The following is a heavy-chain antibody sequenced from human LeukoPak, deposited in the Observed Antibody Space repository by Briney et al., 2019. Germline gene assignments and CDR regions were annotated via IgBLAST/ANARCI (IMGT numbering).Heavy chain of an antibody. V-gene: IGHV1-18*01. CDR3: SRDPRARVSVSGHGGY. D-gene: IGHD2-8*01. CDR1: GYTITSYG. Sequence: ASVKVSCKASGYTITSYGISWVRQAPGQGLEWMGWISAYDGNTNYAQKLQGRVTMTTDTPTSTAYMEQRSLRYADTAVYYYSRDPRARVSVSGHGGYWGQGTMVTVSS. J-gene: IGHJ4*02. CDR2: ISAYDGNT.